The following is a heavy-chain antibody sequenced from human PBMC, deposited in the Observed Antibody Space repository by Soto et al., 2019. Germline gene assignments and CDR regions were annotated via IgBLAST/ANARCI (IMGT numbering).Heavy chain of an antibody. CDR2: IIPILGTA. CDR3: ARAGVTMIVVAPYGMDV. CDR1: GGTFSSYA. D-gene: IGHD3-22*01. Sequence: SVKVSCKASGGTFSSYAISWVRQAPGQGLEWMGGIIPILGTANYAQKFQGRVTITADKSTSTAYMELSSLRSEDTAVYYCARAGVTMIVVAPYGMDVWGQGTTVTVSS. J-gene: IGHJ6*02. V-gene: IGHV1-69*10.